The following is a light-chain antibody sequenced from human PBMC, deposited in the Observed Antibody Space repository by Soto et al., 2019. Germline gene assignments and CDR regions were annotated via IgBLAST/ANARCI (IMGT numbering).Light chain of an antibody. CDR1: ISDVGRYEY. Sequence: QSVLTQPRSVSGSPGQSVTISCTGSISDVGRYEYVSWYQQHPGKVPKLIIYDVSERPAGVPDRFSGSKYGNTASLTISGLQAQAEADYSCCSFAGSYTYVFGGGTKVTV. CDR3: CSFAGSYTYV. V-gene: IGLV2-11*01. CDR2: DVS. J-gene: IGLJ1*01.